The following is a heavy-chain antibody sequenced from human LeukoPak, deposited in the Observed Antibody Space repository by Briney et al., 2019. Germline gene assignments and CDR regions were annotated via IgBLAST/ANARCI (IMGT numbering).Heavy chain of an antibody. D-gene: IGHD3-10*02. Sequence: ASVKVSCKASGYTFTNYGISWVRQAPGQGFEWMGWISGYNGNTNYAQKFQGRVTMTRDTSISTAYMELSRLRSDDTAVYYCARDLFPGAFDIWGQGTMVTVSS. CDR3: ARDLFPGAFDI. V-gene: IGHV1-18*01. CDR1: GYTFTNYG. CDR2: ISGYNGNT. J-gene: IGHJ3*02.